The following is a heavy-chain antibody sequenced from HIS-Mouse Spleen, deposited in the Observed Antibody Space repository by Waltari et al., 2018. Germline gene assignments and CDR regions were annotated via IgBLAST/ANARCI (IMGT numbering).Heavy chain of an antibody. D-gene: IGHD6-13*01. CDR2: IYYSGRT. Sequence: QLQLQESGPGLVKPSETLSLTCTVSGGSISSSSYYWGWIRQPPGKGLGWIGSIYYSGRTYYNPPLKSRVTISVDTSKNQCSLKLGSVTAADTAVYYCAREIPYSSSWYDWYFDLWGRGTLVTVSS. CDR1: GGSISSSSYY. V-gene: IGHV4-39*07. CDR3: AREIPYSSSWYDWYFDL. J-gene: IGHJ2*01.